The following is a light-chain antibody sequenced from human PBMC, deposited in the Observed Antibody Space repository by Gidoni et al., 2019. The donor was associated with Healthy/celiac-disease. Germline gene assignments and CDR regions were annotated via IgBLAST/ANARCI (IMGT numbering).Light chain of an antibody. CDR1: QSISSY. Sequence: DIQMTQSPSSLSASVGDRVTIPCRASQSISSYLNWYQQKPGKAPKLLIYAASSLQSGVPSRFSGSGSGTDFTLTISSLQPEDFATYYCQQSYSTLPYTFGQXTKLEIK. V-gene: IGKV1-39*01. CDR3: QQSYSTLPYT. CDR2: AAS. J-gene: IGKJ2*01.